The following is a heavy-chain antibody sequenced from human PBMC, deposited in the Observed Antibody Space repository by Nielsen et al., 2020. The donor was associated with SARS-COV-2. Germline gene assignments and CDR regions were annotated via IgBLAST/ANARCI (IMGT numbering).Heavy chain of an antibody. CDR3: AKDKLWLAQGADY. D-gene: IGHD6-19*01. V-gene: IGHV3-23*01. CDR1: GFTFSSYA. Sequence: GGSLRLSCAASGFTFSSYAMSWVRQPPGQGLAWVSLISARGSDTYYADSVKGRFTISRDNSKNTLYLQMNNLRAEDTAVYYCAKDKLWLAQGADYWGQGTLVTVSS. CDR2: ISARGSDT. J-gene: IGHJ4*02.